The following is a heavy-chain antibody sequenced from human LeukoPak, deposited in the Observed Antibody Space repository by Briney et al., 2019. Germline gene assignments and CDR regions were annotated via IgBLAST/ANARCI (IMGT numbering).Heavy chain of an antibody. V-gene: IGHV3-48*04. Sequence: GGSLRLSCAASGFTFDNYATSWVRQAPGKGLEWVSYIGDSGSTIYYADSVKGRFTISRDNAKNTLYLQMNSLRAEDTAIYYCASTFPYCGGGSCALGGQGTLVTVSS. CDR1: GFTFDNYA. J-gene: IGHJ4*02. CDR3: ASTFPYCGGGSCAL. CDR2: IGDSGSTI. D-gene: IGHD2-15*01.